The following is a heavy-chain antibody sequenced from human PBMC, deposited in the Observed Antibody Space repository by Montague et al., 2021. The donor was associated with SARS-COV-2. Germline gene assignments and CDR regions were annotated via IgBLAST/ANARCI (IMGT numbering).Heavy chain of an antibody. D-gene: IGHD6-19*01. J-gene: IGHJ4*02. CDR2: IDTSGNT. CDR3: AGEIVAGLLSY. Sequence: TLSLTCTVSGGSISSGSYYWSWIRQPAGKGLEWLGRIDTSGNTHYNPSVQSRLTISVDTSKKQFSLKLTSVTAADTGLYYCAGEIVAGLLSYWGQGTLVSVSS. V-gene: IGHV4-61*02. CDR1: GGSISSGSYY.